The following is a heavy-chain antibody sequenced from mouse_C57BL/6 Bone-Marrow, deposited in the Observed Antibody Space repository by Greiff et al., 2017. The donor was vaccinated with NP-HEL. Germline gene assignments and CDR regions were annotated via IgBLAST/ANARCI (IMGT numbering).Heavy chain of an antibody. CDR2: IYPGSGST. CDR1: GYTFTSYW. V-gene: IGHV1-55*01. J-gene: IGHJ1*03. CDR3: ARWLHWDFDV. Sequence: QVQLQQPGAELVKPGASVKMSCKASGYTFTSYWITWVKQRPGQGLEWIGDIYPGSGSTNYNEKFKSKATLTVDTASSTAYMQLSSLTAEDSAVYYCARWLHWDFDVWGTGTTVTVSS. D-gene: IGHD2-2*01.